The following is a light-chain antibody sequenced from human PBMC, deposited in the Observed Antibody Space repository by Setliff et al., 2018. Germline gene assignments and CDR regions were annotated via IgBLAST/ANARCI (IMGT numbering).Light chain of an antibody. V-gene: IGLV2-14*01. CDR3: CSHTTSSSWV. Sequence: SALAQPASVSGSPGQSIAVSCTGSGSDVGAYKFVSWYQQRPGKAPRLMIYDVSNRPSGVSDRFSGSKSGNSASLTISGLQAEDEADYYCCSHTTSSSWVFGGGTK. CDR2: DVS. J-gene: IGLJ3*02. CDR1: GSDVGAYKF.